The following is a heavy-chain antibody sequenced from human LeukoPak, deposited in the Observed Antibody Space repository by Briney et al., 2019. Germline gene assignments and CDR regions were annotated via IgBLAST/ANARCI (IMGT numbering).Heavy chain of an antibody. J-gene: IGHJ4*02. V-gene: IGHV3-23*01. CDR3: ARGDLYYYASGSYFPVDY. CDR1: GFTFRSYA. CDR2: ITGSGGKT. D-gene: IGHD3-10*01. Sequence: GGALRLSCAASGFTFRSYAMSWVRQAPGKGLEWVSIITGSGGKTYYADSVKGRFTLSRDNSKNTLYLGMNSLRAEDTAVYYCARGDLYYYASGSYFPVDYWGQGTLVTVSS.